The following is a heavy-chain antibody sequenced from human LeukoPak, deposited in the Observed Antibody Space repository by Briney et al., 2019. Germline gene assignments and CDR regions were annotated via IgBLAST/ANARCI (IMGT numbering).Heavy chain of an antibody. CDR3: ALVPFESYYDSSGPFDY. V-gene: IGHV1-2*02. CDR1: GYTFTGYY. J-gene: IGHJ4*02. CDR2: INPNSGGT. Sequence: GASVKVSCKASGYTFTGYYMHWVRQAPGQGLEWMGWINPNSGGTNYAQKFQGRVTMTRDTSISTAYMELSRLRSDDTAVYYCALVPFESYYDSSGPFDYWGQGTLVTVSS. D-gene: IGHD3-22*01.